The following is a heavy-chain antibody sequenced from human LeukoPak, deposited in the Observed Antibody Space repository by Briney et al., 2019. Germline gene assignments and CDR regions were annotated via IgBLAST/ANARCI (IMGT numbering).Heavy chain of an antibody. J-gene: IGHJ4*02. Sequence: PGGSLRLSCVASGFTFTKCAMSWIRQAPGKGLEWVAIITATGDTAYYADSVKGRFTISRDNSKNALYLQMNSLRAEDTAVYYCANSPSDYWGQGTLVTVSS. CDR3: ANSPSDY. V-gene: IGHV3-23*01. CDR1: GFTFTKCA. CDR2: ITATGDTA.